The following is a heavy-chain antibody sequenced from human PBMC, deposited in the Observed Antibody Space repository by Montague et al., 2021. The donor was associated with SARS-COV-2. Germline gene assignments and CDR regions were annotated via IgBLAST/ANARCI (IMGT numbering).Heavy chain of an antibody. V-gene: IGHV4-31*03. J-gene: IGHJ4*02. Sequence: TLSLTCTVSGGSISSGSYYWSWIRQHPGKGLEWIGYIYYSGSXYYNPSLKSRVTISVGTSKNQFSLRLSSVTAADTAVYYCARARTSLIVVVNEFDYWGQGTLVTVSS. D-gene: IGHD2-21*01. CDR3: ARARTSLIVVVNEFDY. CDR1: GGSISSGSYY. CDR2: IYYSGSX.